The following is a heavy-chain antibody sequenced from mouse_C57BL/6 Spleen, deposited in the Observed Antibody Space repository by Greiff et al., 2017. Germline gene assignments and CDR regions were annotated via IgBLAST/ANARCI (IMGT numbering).Heavy chain of an antibody. CDR3: ARYREGWYFDV. V-gene: IGHV1-22*01. CDR2: INPNNGGT. CDR1: GYTFTDYN. J-gene: IGHJ1*03. Sequence: VQLQQSGPELVKPGASVKMSCKASGYTFTDYNMPWVKQSPGKSLEWIGYINPNNGGTSYNQKFKGKATLTVNKSSSTAYMELRSLASEDSAVYYCARYREGWYFDVWGTGTTVTVTA.